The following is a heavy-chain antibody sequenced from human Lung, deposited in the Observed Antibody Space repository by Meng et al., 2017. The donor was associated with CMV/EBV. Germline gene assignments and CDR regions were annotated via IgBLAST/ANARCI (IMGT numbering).Heavy chain of an antibody. J-gene: IGHJ4*02. D-gene: IGHD5-12*01. Sequence: SCKASGHAFTDYYMHWVRQAPGQGLGWMGWINPNSGGTDYAQKFQGRVTMTRDTSISTAYMELSRLRSDDTAVYYCAEGRVATLDYWGQGTLVTVSS. CDR1: GHAFTDYY. CDR2: INPNSGGT. CDR3: AEGRVATLDY. V-gene: IGHV1-2*02.